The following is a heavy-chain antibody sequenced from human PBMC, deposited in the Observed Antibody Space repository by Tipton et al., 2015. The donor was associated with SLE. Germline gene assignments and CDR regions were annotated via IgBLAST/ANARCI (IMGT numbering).Heavy chain of an antibody. V-gene: IGHV4-59*01. J-gene: IGHJ4*02. CDR3: GKYDYDSTGVQAVHY. CDR2: IFYGGTA. Sequence: TLSLTCTVSGGSIGSYYWSWMRQAPGKGLEWIGYIFYGGTANYNPSLKSRVTISVDKSKNQFSLKLSSVTAADTAVYYCGKYDYDSTGVQAVHYWGQGTLVTVSS. D-gene: IGHD3-22*01. CDR1: GGSIGSYY.